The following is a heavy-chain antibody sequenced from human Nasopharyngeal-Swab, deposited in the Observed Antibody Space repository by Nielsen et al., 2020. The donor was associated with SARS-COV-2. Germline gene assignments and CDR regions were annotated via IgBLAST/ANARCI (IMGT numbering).Heavy chain of an antibody. Sequence: SVKVSCKASGGTFSSYAISWVRQAPGQGLEWMGGIIPIFGTANYAQKFQGRVTITADKSTSTAYMELSSLRSEDTAVYYCARYNVLRLYCGGDCYNYYMDVWGKGTTVTVSS. CDR1: GGTFSSYA. CDR2: IIPIFGTA. CDR3: ARYNVLRLYCGGDCYNYYMDV. J-gene: IGHJ6*03. V-gene: IGHV1-69*06. D-gene: IGHD2-21*01.